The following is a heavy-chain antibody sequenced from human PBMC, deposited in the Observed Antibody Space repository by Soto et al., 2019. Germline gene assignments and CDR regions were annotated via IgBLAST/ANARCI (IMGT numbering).Heavy chain of an antibody. V-gene: IGHV1-8*01. Sequence: QVQLVQSGAEVRTPGASVKVSCKASGYTFTSYDINWVRQATGQGPEWMGWMNPDSGNTGYVQKFQGIVTMNRNTATSTADMELSSLRSEDAAVYYCARSVGGSDVNFDYWCQGTLVTVSS. J-gene: IGHJ4*02. D-gene: IGHD3-10*01. CDR1: GYTFTSYD. CDR2: MNPDSGNT. CDR3: ARSVGGSDVNFDY.